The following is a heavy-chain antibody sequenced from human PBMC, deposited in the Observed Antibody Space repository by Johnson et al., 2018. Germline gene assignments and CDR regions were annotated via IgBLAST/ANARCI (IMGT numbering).Heavy chain of an antibody. CDR1: GFTVSSNY. Sequence: VQLVQSGGGLIQPGGSLRLSCAASGFTVSSNYMTWVRQAPGKGLEWVSVIYSGGSTYYEDSVKGRFTIYRDSAKNTLYLQMTSRRAEDTAVSYVARGADPYCGGDCCFQYWGQGTLVTVSS. D-gene: IGHD2-21*02. V-gene: IGHV3-53*01. CDR2: IYSGGST. J-gene: IGHJ1*01. CDR3: ARGADPYCGGDCCFQY.